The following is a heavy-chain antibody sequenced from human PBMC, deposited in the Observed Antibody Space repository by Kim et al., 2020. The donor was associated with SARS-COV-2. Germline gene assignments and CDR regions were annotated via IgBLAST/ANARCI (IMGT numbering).Heavy chain of an antibody. J-gene: IGHJ4*02. CDR2: INHSGST. V-gene: IGHV4-34*01. D-gene: IGHD2-15*01. CDR3: ARGPVVVVAASFDY. Sequence: SETLSLTCAVYGGSFSGYYWSWIRQPPGKGLEWIGEINHSGSTNYNPSLKSRVTISVDTSKNQFSLKLSSVTAADTAVYYCARGPVVVVAASFDYWGQGTLVTVSS. CDR1: GGSFSGYY.